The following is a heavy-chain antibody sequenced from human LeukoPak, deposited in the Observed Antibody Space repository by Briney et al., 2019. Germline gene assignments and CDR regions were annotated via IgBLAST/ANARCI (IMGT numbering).Heavy chain of an antibody. J-gene: IGHJ6*03. D-gene: IGHD3-22*01. CDR1: GFSVSTNY. CDR2: FYSGGST. Sequence: GGSLRLSCAASGFSVSTNYMSWVRQAPGKGLEWVSLFYSGGSTSYADSVEGRFTISRDNSKSTLYLQMNSLRAEDTAVYYCARVADRHYHMDVWGKGTTVTVSS. CDR3: ARVADRHYHMDV. V-gene: IGHV3-66*02.